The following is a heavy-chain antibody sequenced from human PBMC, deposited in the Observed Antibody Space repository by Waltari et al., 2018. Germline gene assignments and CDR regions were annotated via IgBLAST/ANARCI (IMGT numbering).Heavy chain of an antibody. J-gene: IGHJ6*02. Sequence: QVQLVQSGAEVKKPGASVKISCKTSEYTFTSSHIHWVRQAPGQGVEWMGIMNPSGGSTIYGQKVQGRVTMTRDKSTSTVYMGLSSLRSEDTAVYYCALDTGALWMDVWGQGTTVTVSS. CDR2: MNPSGGST. V-gene: IGHV1-46*01. CDR1: EYTFTSSH. CDR3: ALDTGALWMDV. D-gene: IGHD2-21*01.